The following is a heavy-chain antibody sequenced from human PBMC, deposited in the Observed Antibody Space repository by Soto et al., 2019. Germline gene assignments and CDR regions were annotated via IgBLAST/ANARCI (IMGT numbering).Heavy chain of an antibody. CDR2: INPNRGGT. V-gene: IGHV1-2*04. J-gene: IGHJ6*02. D-gene: IGHD6-13*01. Sequence: AVNVSCKASGWTFTGYYMHWVRQAPGQGLEGMGWINPNRGGTNYAQKFQGWVTMNSDTSISTAYMELTRLRSDDTAMYYCARDRKTAAGYYYYGMDVWGQGTTVTVSS. CDR3: ARDRKTAAGYYYYGMDV. CDR1: GWTFTGYY.